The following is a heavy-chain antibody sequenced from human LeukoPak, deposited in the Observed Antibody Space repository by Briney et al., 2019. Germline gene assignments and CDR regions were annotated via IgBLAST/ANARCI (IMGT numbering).Heavy chain of an antibody. Sequence: SVEVSRKASGGTFSSYAISWVRQAPGEGLEWMGGIIPIFGTANYAQKFQGRVTITADESTSTAYMELSSLRSEDTAVYYCARRSSGSTSYGEYYFDYWGQGTLVTVSS. CDR3: ARRSSGSTSYGEYYFDY. D-gene: IGHD2-2*01. J-gene: IGHJ4*02. CDR1: GGTFSSYA. CDR2: IIPIFGTA. V-gene: IGHV1-69*01.